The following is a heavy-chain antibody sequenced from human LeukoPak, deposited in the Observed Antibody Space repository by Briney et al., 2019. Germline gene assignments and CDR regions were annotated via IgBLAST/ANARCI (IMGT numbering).Heavy chain of an antibody. CDR3: ASRGGSYYVDY. V-gene: IGHV3-66*02. CDR1: GFTVSSNY. D-gene: IGHD1-26*01. J-gene: IGHJ4*02. CDR2: IYSGGSK. Sequence: GGSLRLSCAASGFTVSSNYMSWVRQAPGKGLEWVSVIYSGGSKYYADSVKGRFTISRDNSKNTLYLQMNSLRAEDTAVYYCASRGGSYYVDYWGQGTLVTVSS.